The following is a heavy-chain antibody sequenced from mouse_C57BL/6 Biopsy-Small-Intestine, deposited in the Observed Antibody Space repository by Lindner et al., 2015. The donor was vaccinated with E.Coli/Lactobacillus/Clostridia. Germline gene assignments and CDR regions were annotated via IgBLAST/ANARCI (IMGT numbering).Heavy chain of an antibody. CDR2: IDPYRGGT. V-gene: IGHV1-19*01. J-gene: IGHJ1*01. CDR3: ATGDQKYYDSTGVTLLHYYGMDV. D-gene: IGHD1-1*01. Sequence: SVKVSCKASGYLFTGYYMHWVRQAPGQGLEWMGWIDPYRGGTSYAQKFQGRVTMTRDTSISTAYMELNRLTSDDTAVYYCATGDQKYYDSTGVTLLHYYGMDVWGQGTTVTVSS. CDR1: GYLFTGYY.